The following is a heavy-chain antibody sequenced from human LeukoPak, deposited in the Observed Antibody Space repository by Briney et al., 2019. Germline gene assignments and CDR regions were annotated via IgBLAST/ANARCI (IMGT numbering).Heavy chain of an antibody. V-gene: IGHV3-21*01. Sequence: PGGSLRLSCAASGFTFSSYSMNWVRQAPGKGLEWVSSISSSSSYIYYADSVKGRFTISRDNAKNSLYLQMNSLRAEDTAVYYCARDISSGWYQRSDEFDYRGQGTLVTVSS. CDR2: ISSSSSYI. J-gene: IGHJ4*02. CDR3: ARDISSGWYQRSDEFDY. D-gene: IGHD6-19*01. CDR1: GFTFSSYS.